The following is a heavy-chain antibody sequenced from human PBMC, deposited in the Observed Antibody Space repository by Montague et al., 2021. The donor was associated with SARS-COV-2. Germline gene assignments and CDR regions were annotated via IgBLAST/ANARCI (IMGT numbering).Heavy chain of an antibody. V-gene: IGHV4-31*03. J-gene: IGHJ1*01. CDR2: IYYTGST. D-gene: IGHD4-17*01. Sequence: TLSPTCTVSGGSISSGGSYWSWIRQHPGKGLEWIGYIYYTGSTYYKPSLKSRVTISVDTSKNQFSLKLTAVTAADTAVYYCARAKTTVTDAEYFQHWGQGTLVTVSS. CDR1: GGSISSGGSY. CDR3: ARAKTTVTDAEYFQH.